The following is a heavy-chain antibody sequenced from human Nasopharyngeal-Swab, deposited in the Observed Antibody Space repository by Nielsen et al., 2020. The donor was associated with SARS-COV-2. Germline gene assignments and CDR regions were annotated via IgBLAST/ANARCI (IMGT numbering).Heavy chain of an antibody. V-gene: IGHV3-15*01. Sequence: GESLKISCAASGFTFSSYNMNWVRQAPGKGLEWVGLIKSKADGETTDYAAPVTGRFTFSRDDSKNTLYLQMNSLKTEDTAVYYCVADIPGGTYPFDYWGQGTLVTVSS. D-gene: IGHD3-16*01. CDR2: IKSKADGETT. CDR3: VADIPGGTYPFDY. CDR1: GFTFSSYN. J-gene: IGHJ4*02.